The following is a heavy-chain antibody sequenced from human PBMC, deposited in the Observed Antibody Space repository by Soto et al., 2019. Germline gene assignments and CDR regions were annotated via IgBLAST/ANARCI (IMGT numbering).Heavy chain of an antibody. J-gene: IGHJ6*02. V-gene: IGHV2-70*11. D-gene: IGHD6-6*01. CDR1: GFSLSTSGMC. CDR3: ARGSSSYYYYYGMDV. Sequence: SGPTLVKPTQTLTLTCTFSGFSLSTSGMCVSWIRQPPGKALEWLARIDWDDDKYYSTSLKTRLTISKDTSKNQVVLTMTNMDPVDTATYYCARGSSSYYYYYGMDVWGQGTTVTVSS. CDR2: IDWDDDK.